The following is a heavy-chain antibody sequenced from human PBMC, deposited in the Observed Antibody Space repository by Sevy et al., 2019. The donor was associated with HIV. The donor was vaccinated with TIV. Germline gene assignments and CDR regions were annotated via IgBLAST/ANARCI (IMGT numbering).Heavy chain of an antibody. CDR1: GGSFSGYY. V-gene: IGHV4-34*01. CDR2: INHSGST. J-gene: IGHJ5*02. CDR3: ARGGLGAGYCSSTSCLAPFDP. Sequence: SETLSLTCAVYGGSFSGYYWNWIRQPPGKGLEWIGEINHSGSTNYNPSLKSRVTISVDTSKNQFSLKLSSVTAADTAVYYCARGGLGAGYCSSTSCLAPFDPWGQGTLVTVSS. D-gene: IGHD2-2*03.